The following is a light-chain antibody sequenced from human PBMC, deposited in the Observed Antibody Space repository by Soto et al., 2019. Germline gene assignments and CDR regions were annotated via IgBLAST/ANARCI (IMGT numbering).Light chain of an antibody. Sequence: EIVLTQSPGTLSLSPGERATLSCRASQSVSSFYLAWYQQKPGQAPRLLIYGASSRATGIPDRFSGSGSGTDFPLTISRLEPEDFAVYYCKQYGNSPLWTFGQGTKVEIK. CDR1: QSVSSFY. CDR2: GAS. V-gene: IGKV3-20*01. J-gene: IGKJ1*01. CDR3: KQYGNSPLWT.